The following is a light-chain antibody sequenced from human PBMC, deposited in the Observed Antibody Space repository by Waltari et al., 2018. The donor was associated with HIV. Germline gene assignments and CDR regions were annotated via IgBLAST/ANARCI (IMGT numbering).Light chain of an antibody. V-gene: IGLV2-23*02. Sequence: HSALTQPASVSGSPGQSITISCTGTSNDVGGFDLVSWSQHHPGKAPKLIIFEVNKRPSGVSNRFSGSKSGNTASLTISGLQTEDETDYYCCSYARSRSLLFGGGTKLTVL. CDR1: SNDVGGFDL. CDR2: EVN. CDR3: CSYARSRSLL. J-gene: IGLJ2*01.